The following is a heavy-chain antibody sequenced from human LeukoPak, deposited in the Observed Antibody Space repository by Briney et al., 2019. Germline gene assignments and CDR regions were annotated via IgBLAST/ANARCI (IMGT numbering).Heavy chain of an antibody. J-gene: IGHJ4*02. CDR3: ARNLTWSGTQVGC. CDR2: IKHDGSDK. D-gene: IGHD1-20*01. Sequence: GGSLRLSCAASGFTFSNYWMSWVRQAPGKGLEWVANIKHDGSDKFYVDSVKGRFTISRDNAKNLLYLQMNSLRAEDTAVYYCARNLTWSGTQVGCWGQGTLVTVSS. CDR1: GFTFSNYW. V-gene: IGHV3-7*01.